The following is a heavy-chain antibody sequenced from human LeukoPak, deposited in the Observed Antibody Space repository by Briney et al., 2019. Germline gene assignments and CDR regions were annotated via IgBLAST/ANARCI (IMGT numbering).Heavy chain of an antibody. Sequence: WGSLRLSCAASGFSFSSYSMSWVRQAPGKGLEWVSAISGSGGSTYNAHSVKGRLTISRDHSKNQLYLKVNSVRDEDKAVYYCGKDHGTADFYDSSGYHDNYFDYWGQGTLVTVSS. J-gene: IGHJ4*02. V-gene: IGHV3-23*01. CDR3: GKDHGTADFYDSSGYHDNYFDY. D-gene: IGHD3-22*01. CDR1: GFSFSSYS. CDR2: ISGSGGST.